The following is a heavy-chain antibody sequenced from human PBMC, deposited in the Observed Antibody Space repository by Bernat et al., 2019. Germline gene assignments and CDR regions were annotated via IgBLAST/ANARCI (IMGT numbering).Heavy chain of an antibody. CDR3: EKDPEKGSMWFGELFTDY. J-gene: IGHJ4*02. V-gene: IGHV3-23*01. D-gene: IGHD3-10*01. Sequence: EVQLLESGGGLVQPGGSLRLSCAASGFTFSSYAMSWVRQAPGKGLEWVSAISGSGGSTYYADSVKGRFTISRDNSKNTLYLQMNSLRAEDTAVYYCEKDPEKGSMWFGELFTDYWGQGTLVTVSS. CDR2: ISGSGGST. CDR1: GFTFSSYA.